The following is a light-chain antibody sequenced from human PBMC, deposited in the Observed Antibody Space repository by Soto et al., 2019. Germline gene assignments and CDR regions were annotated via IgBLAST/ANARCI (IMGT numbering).Light chain of an antibody. J-gene: IGKJ2*01. CDR3: QQYDFYYT. CDR2: DAS. CDR1: QSISSW. V-gene: IGKV1-5*01. Sequence: DIQMTQSPSTLSASVGDRVTITCRASQSISSWLAWYQQKPGKAPKLLIYDASSLESGVPSRFSGSGSGTEFPLHLSNLPPDDFATYYCQQYDFYYTFGQGTKLEIK.